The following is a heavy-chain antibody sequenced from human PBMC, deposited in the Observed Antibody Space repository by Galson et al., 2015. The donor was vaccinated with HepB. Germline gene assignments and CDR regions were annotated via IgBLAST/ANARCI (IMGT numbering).Heavy chain of an antibody. V-gene: IGHV3-15*01. Sequence: SLRLSCAASGFTFSNAWMSWVRQAPGKGLEWVGRIKSKTDGGTTDYAAPVKGRFTISRDDSKNTLYLQMNSLKTEDTAVYYCTTEIGGRGYYYDSSGYYLADYWGQGTLVTVSS. D-gene: IGHD3-22*01. J-gene: IGHJ4*02. CDR3: TTEIGGRGYYYDSSGYYLADY. CDR2: IKSKTDGGTT. CDR1: GFTFSNAW.